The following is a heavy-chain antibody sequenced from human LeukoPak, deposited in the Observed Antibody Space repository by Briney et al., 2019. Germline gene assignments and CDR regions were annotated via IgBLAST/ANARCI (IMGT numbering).Heavy chain of an antibody. V-gene: IGHV3-48*03. D-gene: IGHD3-22*01. CDR1: GFTFSSYE. CDR2: ISSSGSTI. J-gene: IGHJ4*02. Sequence: GGSLRLSCAASGFTFSSYEMNWVRQAPGKGLEWVSYISSSGSTIYYADSVKGRFTISRDNAKNSLYLQMNSLRAEDTAVYYCARAHYYDSSSYPYYFDYWGQGTLVTVSS. CDR3: ARAHYYDSSSYPYYFDY.